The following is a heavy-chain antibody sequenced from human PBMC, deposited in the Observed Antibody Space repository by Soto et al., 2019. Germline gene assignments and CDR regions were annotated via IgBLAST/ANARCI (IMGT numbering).Heavy chain of an antibody. V-gene: IGHV4-59*01. Sequence: QVQLQESGPGLVKPSETLSLTCIVSGVSISSGYCTWIRQSPGKGLEWIGYISHNGLRHYRASLQSRLTMSVVTSKNQCSLNLTSVTAADTAIYYCATSNTTCPGCYSWGQGTLVTVSS. CDR2: ISHNGLR. CDR1: GVSISSGY. J-gene: IGHJ5*02. D-gene: IGHD2-2*01. CDR3: ATSNTTCPGCYS.